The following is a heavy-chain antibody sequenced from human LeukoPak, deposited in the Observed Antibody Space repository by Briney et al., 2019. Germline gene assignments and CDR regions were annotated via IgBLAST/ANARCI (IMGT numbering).Heavy chain of an antibody. J-gene: IGHJ6*03. Sequence: SETLSLTCAVYGGSFSGYYWSWIRQPPGKGLEWIGEINHSGSTNYNPSLKSRVTISVDTSKNQFSLKLSSVTAADTAVYYCARGRRLRFGYYYYYMDVWGKGTTVTASS. V-gene: IGHV4-34*01. CDR1: GGSFSGYY. CDR2: INHSGST. D-gene: IGHD5-12*01. CDR3: ARGRRLRFGYYYYYMDV.